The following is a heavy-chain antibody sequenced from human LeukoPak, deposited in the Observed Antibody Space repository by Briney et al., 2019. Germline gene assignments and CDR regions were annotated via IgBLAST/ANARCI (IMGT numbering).Heavy chain of an antibody. D-gene: IGHD1-7*01. Sequence: GASVKVSCKASGYTFTSYGISWVRQAPGQGLERMGWISAYNGNTNYAQKLQGRVTMTTDTSTSTAYMELRSLRSDDTAVYYCARDLRITGTTYYYYMDVWGKGTTVTVSS. V-gene: IGHV1-18*01. CDR1: GYTFTSYG. CDR2: ISAYNGNT. CDR3: ARDLRITGTTYYYYMDV. J-gene: IGHJ6*03.